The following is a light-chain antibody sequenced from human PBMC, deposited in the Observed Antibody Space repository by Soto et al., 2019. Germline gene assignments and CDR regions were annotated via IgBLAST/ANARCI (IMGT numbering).Light chain of an antibody. J-gene: IGKJ1*01. CDR3: QKYGSSPTWT. V-gene: IGKV3-20*01. CDR2: GAS. Sequence: EIVLTKSPGTLSLSPGERATLSCRASQSVSSSYLAWYQQKPGQAPRLLIYGASSRATGIPDRFSGSGSGTDFTLTIRRLEPEDFAVYYCQKYGSSPTWTFGQGTKV. CDR1: QSVSSSY.